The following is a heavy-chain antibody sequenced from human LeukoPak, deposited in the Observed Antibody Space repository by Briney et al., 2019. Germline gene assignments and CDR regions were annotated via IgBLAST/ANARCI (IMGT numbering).Heavy chain of an antibody. CDR1: GYTFTGYY. Sequence: ASVKVSCKASGYTFTGYYMHWVRQAPGQGLEWMGWINPNSGGTNYAQKFQGRVTMTRDTSISTAYMELSRLRSDDTAVYYCARDRGRITIFGEVSYYYYMDVWGKGTTVTVSS. D-gene: IGHD3-3*01. CDR2: INPNSGGT. J-gene: IGHJ6*03. CDR3: ARDRGRITIFGEVSYYYYMDV. V-gene: IGHV1-2*02.